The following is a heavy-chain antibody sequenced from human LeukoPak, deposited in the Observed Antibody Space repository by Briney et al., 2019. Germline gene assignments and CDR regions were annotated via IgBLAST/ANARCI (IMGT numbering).Heavy chain of an antibody. V-gene: IGHV3-21*01. D-gene: IGHD6-19*01. CDR3: ARGYLAVAGDY. CDR1: GFTFSTYF. J-gene: IGHJ4*02. CDR2: ISSSSSYI. Sequence: PGGSLRLSCAASGFTFSTYFMHWVRQAPGKGLEWVSSISSSSSYIYYADSVKGRFTISRDNAKNSLYLQMNSLRAEDTAVYYCARGYLAVAGDYWGQGTLVTVSS.